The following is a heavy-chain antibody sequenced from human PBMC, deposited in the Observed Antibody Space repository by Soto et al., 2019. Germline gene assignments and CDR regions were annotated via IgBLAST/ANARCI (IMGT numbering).Heavy chain of an antibody. CDR1: GFTFNNFA. V-gene: IGHV3-23*01. CDR2: IGGRDGTI. D-gene: IGHD3-16*01. Sequence: EVQLLESGGGLVQPGGSLRLSCAASGFTFNNFAMSWVRQAPGKGLEWVSYIGGRDGTILYADSVKGRFAISRDNSNNTLYLQANSLRAEDTAVYYCARGIASSSLVTFDVWGQGTMVTVSP. CDR3: ARGIASSSLVTFDV. J-gene: IGHJ3*01.